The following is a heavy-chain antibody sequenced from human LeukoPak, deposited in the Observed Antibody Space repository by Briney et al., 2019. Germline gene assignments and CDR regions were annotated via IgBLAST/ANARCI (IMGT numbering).Heavy chain of an antibody. CDR1: GYTFTGYY. V-gene: IGHV1-2*02. CDR3: ARGSNYDSSGHYSRNAFDV. CDR2: INPNSGGT. J-gene: IGHJ3*01. Sequence: ASVKVSCKASGYTFTGYYMHWVRQAPGQGLEWMGWINPNSGGTNYAQNFQGRITMTRDASISTAYMELSSLRSEDTAVYYCARGSNYDSSGHYSRNAFDVWGQGTLVTVSS. D-gene: IGHD3-22*01.